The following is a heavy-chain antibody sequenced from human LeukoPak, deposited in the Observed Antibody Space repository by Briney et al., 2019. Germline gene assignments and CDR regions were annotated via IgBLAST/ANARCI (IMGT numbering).Heavy chain of an antibody. CDR3: ARALTAGDLMFDP. J-gene: IGHJ5*02. Sequence: SETLSLTCTVSGDSIIGYYWNWIRQPPGKGLEWIGYIYYSGSTNYNPSLKSRVTISIDTSKKQFSLKLSSVTAADTAVYYCARALTAGDLMFDPWGQGTPVTVSS. CDR1: GDSIIGYY. V-gene: IGHV4-59*01. CDR2: IYYSGST. D-gene: IGHD3-10*01.